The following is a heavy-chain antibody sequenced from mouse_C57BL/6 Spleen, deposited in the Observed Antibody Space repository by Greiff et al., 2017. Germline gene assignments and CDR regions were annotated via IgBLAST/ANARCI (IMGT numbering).Heavy chain of an antibody. Sequence: VQLQQPGAELVMPGASVKLSCKASGYTFTSYWMHWVKQRPGQGLEWIGEIDPSDSYTNYNQKFKGKSTLTVDKSSSTAYMQLSSLTSEDSAVYYCARRYYYGSSSDYWGQGTTLTVSS. CDR1: GYTFTSYW. J-gene: IGHJ2*01. V-gene: IGHV1-69*01. CDR2: IDPSDSYT. CDR3: ARRYYYGSSSDY. D-gene: IGHD1-1*01.